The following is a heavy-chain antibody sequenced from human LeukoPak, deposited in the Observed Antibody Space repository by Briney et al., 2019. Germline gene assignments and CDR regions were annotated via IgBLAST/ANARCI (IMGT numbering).Heavy chain of an antibody. CDR1: GFTFSTYA. CDR2: LSGSGGST. CDR3: AKAAMYYDILTGYYVSNNYYMDV. V-gene: IGHV3-23*01. Sequence: TGGSLRLSCTTSGFTFSTYAMSWVRQAPGKGLEWVSGLSGSGGSTDYADSVKGRFTISRDNSKNTLYLQMNSLRVEDTAVYYCAKAAMYYDILTGYYVSNNYYMDVWGKGTTVTVSS. J-gene: IGHJ6*03. D-gene: IGHD3-9*01.